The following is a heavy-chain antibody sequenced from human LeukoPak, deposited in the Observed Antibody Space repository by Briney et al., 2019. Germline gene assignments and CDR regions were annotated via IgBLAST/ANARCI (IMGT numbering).Heavy chain of an antibody. CDR1: GGSFSGYY. CDR3: ARVGYTVSSGWYGSDY. J-gene: IGHJ4*02. V-gene: IGHV4-34*01. Sequence: PSETLSLTCAVYGGSFSGYYWSWIHQPPGKGLEWIGEINHSGSTNYNPSLKSRVTISVDTSKNQFSLKLSSVTAADTAVYYCARVGYTVSSGWYGSDYWGQGTLVTVSS. D-gene: IGHD6-19*01. CDR2: INHSGST.